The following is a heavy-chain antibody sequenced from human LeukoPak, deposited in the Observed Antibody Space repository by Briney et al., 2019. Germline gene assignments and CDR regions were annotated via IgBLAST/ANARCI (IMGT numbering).Heavy chain of an antibody. CDR2: IWYDGSNK. J-gene: IGHJ4*02. V-gene: IGHV3-33*01. D-gene: IGHD2-2*02. Sequence: GGSLRLSCAASGFTCSSYGMHWVRQAPGKELEWVAVIWYDGSNKYYADSVKGRFTISRDNAKNSLYLQMNSLRAEDTAVYYCARDGNCSSTSCYTADYWGQGTLVTVSS. CDR3: ARDGNCSSTSCYTADY. CDR1: GFTCSSYG.